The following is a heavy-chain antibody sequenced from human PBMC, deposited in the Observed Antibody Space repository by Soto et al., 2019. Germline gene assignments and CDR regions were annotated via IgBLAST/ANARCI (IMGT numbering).Heavy chain of an antibody. CDR2: MNPNSDNT. CDR1: GYTFTSYD. D-gene: IGHD2-2*01. CDR3: ARGVQPAALYNWFDP. Sequence: QVQLVQSGAEVKKPGASVKVSCKASGYTFTSYDINWVRQATGQGLEWMGWMNPNSDNTGYAQKFQGRVTMTRNTSISTDYMELSSLRSEDTAVYYCARGVQPAALYNWFDPWGQGTLVTVSS. V-gene: IGHV1-8*01. J-gene: IGHJ5*02.